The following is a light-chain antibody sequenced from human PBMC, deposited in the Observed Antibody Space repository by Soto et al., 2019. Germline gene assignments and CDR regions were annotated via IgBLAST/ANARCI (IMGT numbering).Light chain of an antibody. CDR1: QSVSFSY. CDR2: GAS. CDR3: QQYGSSPPWT. V-gene: IGKV3-20*01. J-gene: IGKJ1*01. Sequence: EIVLTQSPGTLSLSPGERATLSYRASQSVSFSYLAWYQQKPGQAPRLLIYGASSRATGIPDRFSGSGSGTDFTLTISRLEPEDFAVYYCQQYGSSPPWTFGQGTKVEIK.